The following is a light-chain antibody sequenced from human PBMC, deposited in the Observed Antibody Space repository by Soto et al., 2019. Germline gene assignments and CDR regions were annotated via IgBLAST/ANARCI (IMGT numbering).Light chain of an antibody. CDR2: DVS. Sequence: QSVLTQPASVSGSPGQSITISCTGTSSDVGDYNYVSWYQQHPGKAPKVMIYDVSKRPSGVSNRFSGSKSGNTASLTISGLQAEDEADYYCNSYTSSSTLPYVFGTGTKLTVL. CDR1: SSDVGDYNY. J-gene: IGLJ1*01. V-gene: IGLV2-14*01. CDR3: NSYTSSSTLPYV.